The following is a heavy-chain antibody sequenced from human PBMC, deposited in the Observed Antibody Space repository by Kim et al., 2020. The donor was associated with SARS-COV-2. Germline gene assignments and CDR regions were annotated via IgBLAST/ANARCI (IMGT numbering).Heavy chain of an antibody. CDR3: ARDGDTAMVTFDY. Sequence: YVGSVKGRFTTPRDKAKNSLYLQMNSLRAEDTAVYYCARDGDTAMVTFDYWGQGTLVTVSS. J-gene: IGHJ4*02. V-gene: IGHV3-7*01. D-gene: IGHD5-18*01.